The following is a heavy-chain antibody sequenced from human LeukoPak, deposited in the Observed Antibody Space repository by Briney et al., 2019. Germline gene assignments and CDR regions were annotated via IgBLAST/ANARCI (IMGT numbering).Heavy chain of an antibody. J-gene: IGHJ6*04. V-gene: IGHV1-8*01. CDR1: GYTFTNYD. CDR3: ARGILWFGDDV. Sequence: ASVKVSCKASGYTFTNYDINWVRQATGQGLEWMGWVNPNSGNTGYAQKFQGRVTMTRNTSISTAYMELSSLRSEDTAVYYCARGILWFGDDVWGKGTTVTISS. CDR2: VNPNSGNT. D-gene: IGHD3-10*01.